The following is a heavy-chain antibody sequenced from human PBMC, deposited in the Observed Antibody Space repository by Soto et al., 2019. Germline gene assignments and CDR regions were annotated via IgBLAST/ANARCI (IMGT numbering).Heavy chain of an antibody. D-gene: IGHD1-1*01. CDR3: AKASSSNVYNFDS. CDR1: GHSFSSYS. V-gene: IGHV3-23*01. J-gene: IGHJ4*02. Sequence: EVHLLESGGGLVQPGGSLRLSCAASGHSFSSYSMSWVRQAPGMGLEWVSAISVSGGSTYYADSVRGRFTISRDNSKNTLSLQMTSLRAEDTAVYYCAKASSSNVYNFDSWGQGTLVTVSS. CDR2: ISVSGGST.